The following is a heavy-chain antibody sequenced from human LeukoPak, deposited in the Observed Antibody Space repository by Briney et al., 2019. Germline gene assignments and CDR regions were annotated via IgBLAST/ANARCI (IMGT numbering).Heavy chain of an antibody. Sequence: GASVKVSCKASGYTFTSYGISWVRQAPGQGLEWMGWISAYNGNTNYAQKFQGRVTITTDESTSTAYMELSSLRSEDTAVYYCAGEFYSRDAFDIWGQGTMVTVSS. J-gene: IGHJ3*02. D-gene: IGHD4-11*01. V-gene: IGHV1-18*01. CDR3: AGEFYSRDAFDI. CDR2: ISAYNGNT. CDR1: GYTFTSYG.